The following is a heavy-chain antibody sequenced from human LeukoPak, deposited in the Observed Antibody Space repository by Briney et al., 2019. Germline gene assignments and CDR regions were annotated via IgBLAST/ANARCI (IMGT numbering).Heavy chain of an antibody. D-gene: IGHD4-23*01. CDR2: ISAYNGNT. V-gene: IGHV1-18*01. Sequence: ASVKVSCKASGYTFTSYGISWVRQAPGQGLEWMGWISAYNGNTNYAQKLQGRVTMTTDTSTSTAYMELRSLRSDDTAVYYCARDRGDDYGGNRVPDYWGQGTLVTVSS. J-gene: IGHJ4*02. CDR3: ARDRGDDYGGNRVPDY. CDR1: GYTFTSYG.